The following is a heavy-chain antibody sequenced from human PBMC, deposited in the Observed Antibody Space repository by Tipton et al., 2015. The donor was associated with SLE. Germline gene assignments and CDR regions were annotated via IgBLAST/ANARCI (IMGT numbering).Heavy chain of an antibody. CDR3: ASLGYNYGLGFDY. V-gene: IGHV4-4*07. J-gene: IGHJ4*02. Sequence: TLSLTCTVSGGSLSSYYWGWIRQPPGKGLEWIGRIYTSGSTEYNPSLKSRVTISVDTAKNQYSLRLTSLTAADTAVYYCASLGYNYGLGFDYWGQGTLVTVSS. CDR2: IYTSGST. D-gene: IGHD3-10*01. CDR1: GGSLSSYY.